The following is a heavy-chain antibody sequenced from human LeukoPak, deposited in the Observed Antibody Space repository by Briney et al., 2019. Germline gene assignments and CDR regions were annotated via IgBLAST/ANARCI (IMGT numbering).Heavy chain of an antibody. D-gene: IGHD3-10*01. CDR3: AKRPRGNYLDPFDY. CDR1: GFTFSSYA. Sequence: GGSLRLSCAASGFTFSSYAMSWVRQAPGKGLEWVSGISGSGGSTYYADSVKGRSTISRDNSKNRLYLQMNSLRAEDTAVYYCAKRPRGNYLDPFDYWGQGTLVTVPS. CDR2: ISGSGGST. V-gene: IGHV3-23*01. J-gene: IGHJ4*02.